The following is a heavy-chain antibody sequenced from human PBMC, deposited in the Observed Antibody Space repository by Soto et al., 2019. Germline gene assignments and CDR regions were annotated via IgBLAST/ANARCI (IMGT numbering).Heavy chain of an antibody. CDR1: GGSISSSSYY. CDR2: IYYSGST. D-gene: IGHD6-19*01. V-gene: IGHV4-39*01. J-gene: IGHJ5*02. Sequence: PSETLSLTCTVSGGSISSSSYYWGWIRQPPGKGLEWIGSIYYSGSTYYNPSLKSRVTISVDTSKNQFSLKLSSVTAADTAVYYCARHDTEYSSGWDNWYDPWGQGTLVTVSS. CDR3: ARHDTEYSSGWDNWYDP.